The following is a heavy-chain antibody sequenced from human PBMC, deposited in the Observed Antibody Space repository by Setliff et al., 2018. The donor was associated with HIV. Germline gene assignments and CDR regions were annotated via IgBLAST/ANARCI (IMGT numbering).Heavy chain of an antibody. J-gene: IGHJ5*02. V-gene: IGHV1-2*06. CDR3: AKDSDFGGTTNWFDP. Sequence: ASVKVSCKASGYTFTGYYIHWVRQAPGQGLEWMGRIIPNSGGTNYAQKFQGRVTMTRDTSISTAYMELSRLRSDDTAMYYCAKDSDFGGTTNWFDPWGQGTLVTVSS. D-gene: IGHD3-10*01. CDR1: GYTFTGYY. CDR2: IIPNSGGT.